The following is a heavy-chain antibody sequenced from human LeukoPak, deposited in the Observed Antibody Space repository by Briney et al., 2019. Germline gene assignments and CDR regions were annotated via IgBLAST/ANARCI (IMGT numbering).Heavy chain of an antibody. CDR2: ISLSGQT. J-gene: IGHJ4*02. Sequence: SETLSLTCGVSGGSIRSTNWWSWVRQPPGQGLEWIGEISLSGQTNFNPSLNGRVTMSLDESRNQLSLKLISVTAADTAIYYCSGESGAFCPFGYWGQGTLVIVPP. CDR1: GGSIRSTNW. CDR3: SGESGAFCPFGY. V-gene: IGHV4/OR15-8*02. D-gene: IGHD1-26*01.